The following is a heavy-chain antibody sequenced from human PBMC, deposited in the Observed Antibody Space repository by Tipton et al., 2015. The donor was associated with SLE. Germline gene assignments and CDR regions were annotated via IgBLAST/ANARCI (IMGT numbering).Heavy chain of an antibody. V-gene: IGHV4-34*01. CDR1: RGSFSGYY. CDR2: TTHSGKT. J-gene: IGHJ6*03. Sequence: TLSLTCAVYRGSFSGYYWSWIRRPPGKGLEWIGETTHSGKTNYNPSLKSRVTISVDTSKNQFSLKLSSVTAADTAVYYCARVPGLERSYSYFYYMDVWGKGTTVTVSS. CDR3: ARVPGLERSYSYFYYMDV. D-gene: IGHD1-1*01.